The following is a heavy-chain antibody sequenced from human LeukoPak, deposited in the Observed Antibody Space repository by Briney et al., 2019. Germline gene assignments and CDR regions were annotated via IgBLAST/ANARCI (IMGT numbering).Heavy chain of an antibody. CDR1: GGSISSYY. CDR2: IYYSWST. CDR3: AREVITFGGVIVLDY. D-gene: IGHD3-16*02. Sequence: SETLSLTCTVSGGSISSYYWSWIRQPPGKGLEWIGYIYYSWSTNYNPSLKSRVTISVDTSKNQFSLKLSSVTAADTAVYYCAREVITFGGVIVLDYWGQGTLVTVSS. V-gene: IGHV4-59*01. J-gene: IGHJ4*02.